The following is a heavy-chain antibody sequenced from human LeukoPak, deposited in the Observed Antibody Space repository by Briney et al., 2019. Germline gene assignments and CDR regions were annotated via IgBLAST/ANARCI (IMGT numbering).Heavy chain of an antibody. Sequence: PGGSLRLSCAASGFTLSSHWMSWVRQAPGKGLEWVANIKQDGSEKYYVDSVKGRFTISRDNAKNSLYLQMNSLRAEDTAVYYCARWGIIGYDSSGYYAHWGQGTLVTVSS. D-gene: IGHD3-22*01. CDR1: GFTLSSHW. J-gene: IGHJ4*02. CDR2: IKQDGSEK. V-gene: IGHV3-7*01. CDR3: ARWGIIGYDSSGYYAH.